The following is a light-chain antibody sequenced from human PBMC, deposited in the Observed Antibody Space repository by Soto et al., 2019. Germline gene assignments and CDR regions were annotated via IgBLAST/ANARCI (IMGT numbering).Light chain of an antibody. J-gene: IGLJ1*01. CDR2: DVS. CDR3: YSYTSSRTYA. V-gene: IGLV2-14*03. Sequence: QSVLTQPASGSGSPGQSITSCCTGTSSDVGGYNYVSWYQQHPAKAPKVMIYDVSNRPSGVSNRFSGSKSGNTASLTISGLQAEDEADYYCYSYTSSRTYALGTGTKVTVL. CDR1: SSDVGGYNY.